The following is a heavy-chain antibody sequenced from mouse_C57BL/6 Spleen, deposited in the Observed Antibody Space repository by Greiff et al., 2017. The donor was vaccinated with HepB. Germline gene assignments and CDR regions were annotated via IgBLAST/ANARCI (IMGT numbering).Heavy chain of an antibody. J-gene: IGHJ2*01. CDR1: GYAFSSSW. V-gene: IGHV1-82*01. D-gene: IGHD2-1*01. CDR3: ARFGIYGNYDYFDY. Sequence: VQLQQSGPELVKPGASVKISCKASGYAFSSSWMNWVKQRPGKGLEWIGRIYPGDGDTNYNGKFKGKATLTADKSSSTAYMQLSSLTSEDSAVYFCARFGIYGNYDYFDYWGQCTTLTVSS. CDR2: IYPGDGDT.